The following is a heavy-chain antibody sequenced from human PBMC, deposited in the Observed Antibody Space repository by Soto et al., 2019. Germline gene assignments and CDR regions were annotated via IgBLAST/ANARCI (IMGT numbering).Heavy chain of an antibody. CDR3: ARDGAYCGCYCYLDNWFDP. V-gene: IGHV4-4*02. D-gene: IGHD2-21*02. Sequence: QVQLQESGPGLVKPSGTLSLTCAVSGGSISSSNWWSWVRQPPGKGLEWIGEIYHSGSTNYNPSPKGRGTLSIDKSQDQFSLKPGSGAAADTAVYYCARDGAYCGCYCYLDNWFDPWGQGTLVTVSS. CDR1: GGSISSSNW. J-gene: IGHJ5*02. CDR2: IYHSGST.